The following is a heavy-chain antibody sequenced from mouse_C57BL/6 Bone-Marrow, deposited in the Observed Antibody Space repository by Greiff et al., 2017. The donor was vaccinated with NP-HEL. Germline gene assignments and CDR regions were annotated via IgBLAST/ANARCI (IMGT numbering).Heavy chain of an antibody. D-gene: IGHD4-1*01. CDR1: GFTFSDYG. V-gene: IGHV5-15*01. CDR2: ISNLAYSI. Sequence: DVQLVESGGGLVQPGGSLKLSCAASGFTFSDYGMAWVRQAPRKGPEWVAFISNLAYSIYYADTVTGRFTISRENAKNTLYLEMSSLRSEDTAMYYCARQALTGTVYAMDYWGQGTSVTVSS. J-gene: IGHJ4*01. CDR3: ARQALTGTVYAMDY.